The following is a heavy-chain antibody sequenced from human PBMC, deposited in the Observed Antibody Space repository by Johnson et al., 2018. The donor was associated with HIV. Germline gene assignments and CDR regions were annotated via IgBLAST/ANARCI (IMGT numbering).Heavy chain of an antibody. CDR1: GFTFDDYG. V-gene: IGHV3-20*04. CDR2: INWNGGST. D-gene: IGHD3-3*01. J-gene: IGHJ3*02. CDR3: ARKIRITIFGLVISQSNDAFDI. Sequence: VQLVESGGGVVRPGGSLRLSCAASGFTFDDYGMSWVRQAPGKGLEWVSGINWNGGSTDYADSVKGRFTISRDNAKNSLYLQMNSMRVEDTALYYCARKIRITIFGLVISQSNDAFDIWGQGTMVTVSS.